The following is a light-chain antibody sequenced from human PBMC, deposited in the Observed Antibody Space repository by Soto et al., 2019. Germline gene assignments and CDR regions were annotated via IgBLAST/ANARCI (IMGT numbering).Light chain of an antibody. Sequence: AIQMTQSPSSLSASVGDRVTITCRASQGIRNDLGWYQQKPGKAPKLLIYTAARLQSGVPSRFSGSGSGTDFTLTISSLQPEDFATYYCLQDYNYPWTFGHGTKVEIK. V-gene: IGKV1-6*01. J-gene: IGKJ1*01. CDR1: QGIRND. CDR3: LQDYNYPWT. CDR2: TAA.